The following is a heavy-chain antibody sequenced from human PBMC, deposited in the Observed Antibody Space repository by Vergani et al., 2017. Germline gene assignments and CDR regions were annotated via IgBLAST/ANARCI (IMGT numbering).Heavy chain of an antibody. D-gene: IGHD3-22*01. Sequence: QVQLVQSGSELKKPGASVQISCKASGHTYTWFLINWVRQAPGQGLEWMGWINTTTGNPTYAQGFTGRFVFSLDTSVTEAYLQINGLKAEDSALYYCARVLNGYDSCGSLGDWGQGTLLTVSS. CDR3: ARVLNGYDSCGSLGD. V-gene: IGHV7-4-1*02. CDR1: GHTYTWFL. J-gene: IGHJ4*02. CDR2: INTTTGNP.